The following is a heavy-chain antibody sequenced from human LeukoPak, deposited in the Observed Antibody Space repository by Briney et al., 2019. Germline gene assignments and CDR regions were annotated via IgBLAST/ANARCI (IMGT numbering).Heavy chain of an antibody. D-gene: IGHD2-21*02. Sequence: GESLKISCKGSGYSFTNYWIAWVRQMPGKGLEWMVIIYPGDSDTRYSPSFQGQVTISADKSISTAYLQWSSLKASDTAMYYCASGGAYCGGDCPSDAFDIWGQGTMVTVSS. CDR1: GYSFTNYW. J-gene: IGHJ3*02. V-gene: IGHV5-51*01. CDR3: ASGGAYCGGDCPSDAFDI. CDR2: IYPGDSDT.